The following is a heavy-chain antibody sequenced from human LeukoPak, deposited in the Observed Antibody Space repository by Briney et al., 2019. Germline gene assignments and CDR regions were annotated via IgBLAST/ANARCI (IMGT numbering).Heavy chain of an antibody. D-gene: IGHD6-13*01. J-gene: IGHJ4*02. V-gene: IGHV1-8*01. CDR2: MNPNSGNT. Sequence: ASVKVSCKASGYTFTSYDINWVRQATGQGLEWMGWMNPNSGNTGYAQKFQGRVTMTRNTSISTAYMELSSQRSEDTAVYYCARGRGGHRYSSSWYNWGQGTLVTVSS. CDR3: ARGRGGHRYSSSWYN. CDR1: GYTFTSYD.